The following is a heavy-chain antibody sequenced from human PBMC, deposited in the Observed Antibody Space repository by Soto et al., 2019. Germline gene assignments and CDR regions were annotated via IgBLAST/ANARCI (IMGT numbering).Heavy chain of an antibody. J-gene: IGHJ4*02. CDR3: ASLEMATIRFDY. D-gene: IGHD5-12*01. CDR2: IYRTGST. Sequence: PSETLSLTCAVSGGSFTSNNWWTWVRQPPGQGLEWIGEIYRTGSTYYNPSLKSRVTISVDTSKNQFSLKLSPVTAADTAVYYCASLEMATIRFDYWGQGTLVTVSS. V-gene: IGHV4-4*02. CDR1: GGSFTSNNW.